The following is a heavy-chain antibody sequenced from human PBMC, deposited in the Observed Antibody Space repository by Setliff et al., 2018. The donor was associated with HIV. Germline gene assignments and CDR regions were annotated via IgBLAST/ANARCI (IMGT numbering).Heavy chain of an antibody. CDR3: ARGVNTAKVEDF. CDR2: INGGNGKT. V-gene: IGHV1-3*01. CDR1: GYIFTQYA. D-gene: IGHD2-15*01. J-gene: IGHJ4*02. Sequence: ASVKVSYKTSGYIFTQYAVHWVRQAPGQRLEWMGWINGGNGKTKYSQKFQGRVTFTRDTSTTTAYMEVSSLRSEDTAVYYCARGVNTAKVEDFWGQGTLVTVSS.